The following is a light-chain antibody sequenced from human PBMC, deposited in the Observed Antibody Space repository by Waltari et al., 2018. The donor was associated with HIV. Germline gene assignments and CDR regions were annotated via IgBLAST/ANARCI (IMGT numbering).Light chain of an antibody. J-gene: IGLJ2*01. CDR1: SSNIGSNP. Sequence: QSVLTQPPSASGTPGQRVTFSCSGSSSNIGSNPVDWYQKLPGTAPRLLIYNNNQRPSGVPDRFSGSKSGTSASLAISGLQSEDEADYYCAAWDDNLNGHVLFGGGTKLTVL. CDR2: NNN. V-gene: IGLV1-44*01. CDR3: AAWDDNLNGHVL.